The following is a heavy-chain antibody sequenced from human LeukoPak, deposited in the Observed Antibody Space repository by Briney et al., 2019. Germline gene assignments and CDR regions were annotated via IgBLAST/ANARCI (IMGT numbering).Heavy chain of an antibody. V-gene: IGHV1-18*01. CDR1: GYTFTSYG. J-gene: IGHJ4*02. D-gene: IGHD3-22*01. Sequence: SEKVSCKASGYTFTSYGISWVRQAPGQGLEWMGWISAYNGNTNYAQKLQGRVTMTTDTSTSTAYMELRSLRSYDTAVYYCARLDYYDSSGYPLPFDYWGQGTLVTVSS. CDR3: ARLDYYDSSGYPLPFDY. CDR2: ISAYNGNT.